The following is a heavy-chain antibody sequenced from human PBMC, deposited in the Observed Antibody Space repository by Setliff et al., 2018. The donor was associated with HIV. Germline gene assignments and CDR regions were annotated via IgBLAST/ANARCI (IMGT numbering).Heavy chain of an antibody. CDR1: GGSISSYY. V-gene: IGHV4-59*12. CDR2: IYISGTT. CDR3: ARDQGSGSYYKVLNWFDP. Sequence: SETLSLTCTVSGGSISSYYWSWIRQPPGKGLEWIAYIYISGTTNYNPSLKSRVTMSVDTSKNQFSLKLSSVTAADTAVYYCARDQGSGSYYKVLNWFDPWGQGTLVTVSS. J-gene: IGHJ5*02. D-gene: IGHD3-10*01.